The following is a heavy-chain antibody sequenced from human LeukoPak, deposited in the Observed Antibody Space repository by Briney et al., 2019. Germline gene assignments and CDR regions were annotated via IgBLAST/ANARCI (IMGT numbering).Heavy chain of an antibody. CDR3: ARHRHSSGYYYLFDP. V-gene: IGHV4-34*01. Sequence: SETLSLTCAVYGGSFSGYYWSWIRQPPGKGLEWIGEINHSGSTNYNPSLKSRVTISVDTSKNQFSLKLSSVTAADTAVYYCARHRHSSGYYYLFDPWGQGTLVTVSS. CDR1: GGSFSGYY. J-gene: IGHJ5*02. D-gene: IGHD3-22*01. CDR2: INHSGST.